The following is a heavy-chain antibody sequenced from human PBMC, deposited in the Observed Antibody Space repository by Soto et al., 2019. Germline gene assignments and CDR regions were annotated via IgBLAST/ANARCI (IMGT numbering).Heavy chain of an antibody. CDR1: GASVSSGSYY. Sequence: SETLSLTCTVSGASVSSGSYYWHWIRQHPGKGLEWIGYIHYSGTTYYNPSLKSRLTISLDTSRRQISLQLTSVTAADTAMYYCARATYYNFWKVDYWGQGARVTVSS. J-gene: IGHJ4*02. CDR3: ARATYYNFWKVDY. D-gene: IGHD3-3*01. V-gene: IGHV4-31*03. CDR2: IHYSGTT.